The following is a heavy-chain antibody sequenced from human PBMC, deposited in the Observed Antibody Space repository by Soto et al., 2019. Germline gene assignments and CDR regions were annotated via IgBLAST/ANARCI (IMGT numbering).Heavy chain of an antibody. D-gene: IGHD1-26*01. J-gene: IGHJ1*01. CDR1: GCSVSNNY. CDR2: LYSGGTT. V-gene: IGHV3-53*01. Sequence: WGCLRLSCAASGCSVSNNYISWVRQAPGKGLEWVSILYSGGTTYYADSVKGRFTFSRDNSENTVFLQMNNLRVEDTAVSDCVRDRGGRYCRGPWGQGSLVTVSS. CDR3: VRDRGGRYCRGP.